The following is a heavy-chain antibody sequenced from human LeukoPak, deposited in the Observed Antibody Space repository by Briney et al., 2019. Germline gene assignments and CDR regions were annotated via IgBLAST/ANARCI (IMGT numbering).Heavy chain of an antibody. J-gene: IGHJ4*02. V-gene: IGHV1-18*01. CDR2: ISTYNDNT. CDR3: ARIQSRIIAARPGNPAFDY. CDR1: GYTFTSYD. Sequence: ASVKVSCKASGYTFTSYDISWVRQDPGQGLEWMGWISTYNDNTHYAQKLQGRVPMTTDTSTSTVYMELKSLRSDDTAVYYCARIQSRIIAARPGNPAFDYWGRGTLVTVSS. D-gene: IGHD6-6*01.